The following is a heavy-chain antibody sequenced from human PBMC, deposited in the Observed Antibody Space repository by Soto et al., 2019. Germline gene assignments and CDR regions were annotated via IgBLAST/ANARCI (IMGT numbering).Heavy chain of an antibody. CDR1: GYTFTSYD. J-gene: IGHJ3*02. CDR2: MNPNSGNT. D-gene: IGHD2-15*01. Sequence: ASVKVSCKASGYTFTSYDINWVRQATGQGLEWMGWMNPNSGNTGYAQKFQGRVTMTRNTSISTAYMELSSLRSEDTAVYYCASGVVAAHHDAFDIWGQGTMVTVSS. V-gene: IGHV1-8*01. CDR3: ASGVVAAHHDAFDI.